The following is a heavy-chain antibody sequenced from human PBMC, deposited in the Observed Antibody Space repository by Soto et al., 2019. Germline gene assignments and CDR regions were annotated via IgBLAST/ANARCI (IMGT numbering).Heavy chain of an antibody. D-gene: IGHD2-15*01. J-gene: IGHJ4*02. Sequence: SETLSLTCTVSGGSMSSYYWTWLRQSPGRGLEWIGYISYSGSTYYNPPLKSRVTISADTSKNQFSLRMNSMIAADTAVYYCARADPDASVGYWGQGTLVTVSS. V-gene: IGHV4-59*01. CDR2: ISYSGST. CDR3: ARADPDASVGY. CDR1: GGSMSSYY.